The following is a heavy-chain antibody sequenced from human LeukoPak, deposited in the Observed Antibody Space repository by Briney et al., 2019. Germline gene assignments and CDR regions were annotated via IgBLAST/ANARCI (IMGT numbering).Heavy chain of an antibody. V-gene: IGHV3-30*03. Sequence: GRSLRLSCAASGFTFSGYAIHWVRQAPGKGLEWVAVISSDGRDKHHADSVKGRFTISRDNSKNTLYLQTNSLRADDTAVYYCARDLRRIAANYFDYWGQGTLVTLSS. J-gene: IGHJ4*02. CDR3: ARDLRRIAANYFDY. CDR2: ISSDGRDK. D-gene: IGHD6-25*01. CDR1: GFTFSGYA.